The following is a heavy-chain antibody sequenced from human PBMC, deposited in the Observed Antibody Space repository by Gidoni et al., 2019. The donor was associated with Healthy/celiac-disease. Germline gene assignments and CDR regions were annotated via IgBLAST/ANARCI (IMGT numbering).Heavy chain of an antibody. Sequence: EVQLVQSGAEVKKPGESLQISCKGSGYSFTSYWIGWVRQMPGKGLEWMGIIYPGDSDTRYSPSFQGQVTISADKSISTAYLQWSSLKASDTAMYYCARLGDIVVVTATLDYWGQGTLVTVSS. V-gene: IGHV5-51*01. J-gene: IGHJ4*02. CDR1: GYSFTSYW. CDR2: IYPGDSDT. CDR3: ARLGDIVVVTATLDY. D-gene: IGHD2-21*02.